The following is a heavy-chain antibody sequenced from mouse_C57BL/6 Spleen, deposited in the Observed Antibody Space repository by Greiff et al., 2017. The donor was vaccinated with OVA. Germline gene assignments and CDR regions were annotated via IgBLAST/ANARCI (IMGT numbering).Heavy chain of an antibody. CDR1: GFSLTSYG. CDR3: ASGNGGFAY. J-gene: IGHJ3*01. Sequence: VNVVESGPGLVAPSQCLSITCTVSGFSLTSYGVDWVRQSPGKGLERLGVIWGVGSTNYNSALKSRLSISKDNAKSQVFLKMNSLQTDDTAMYYCASGNGGFAYWGQGTLVTVAA. CDR2: IWGVGST. V-gene: IGHV2-6*01.